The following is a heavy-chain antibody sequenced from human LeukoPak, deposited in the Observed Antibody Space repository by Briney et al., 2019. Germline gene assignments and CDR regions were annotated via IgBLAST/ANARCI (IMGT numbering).Heavy chain of an antibody. CDR2: IKQDGSEK. Sequence: GGSLRLSCAASGFTFSSYWMSWVRQAPGKGLEWVANIKQDGSEKYYVDSVEGRFTISRDNAKNSLYLQMNSLRAEDTAVYYCARTRRRAYYDFWSGYLDYWGQGTLVTVSS. V-gene: IGHV3-7*01. CDR1: GFTFSSYW. CDR3: ARTRRRAYYDFWSGYLDY. D-gene: IGHD3-3*01. J-gene: IGHJ4*02.